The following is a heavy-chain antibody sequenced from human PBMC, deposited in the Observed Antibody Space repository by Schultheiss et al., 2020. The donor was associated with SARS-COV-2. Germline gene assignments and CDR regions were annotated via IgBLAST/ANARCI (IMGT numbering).Heavy chain of an antibody. CDR1: GYTFTSYG. Sequence: ASVKVSCKASGYTFTSYGISWVRQAPGQGLEWMGWINPNSGGTNYAQKFQGRVTMTRDTSISTAYMELSRLRSDDTAVYYCASGYYDFWGRNEGPYYYYGMDVWGQGTTVTVSS. CDR2: INPNSGGT. V-gene: IGHV1-2*02. J-gene: IGHJ6*02. CDR3: ASGYYDFWGRNEGPYYYYGMDV. D-gene: IGHD3-3*01.